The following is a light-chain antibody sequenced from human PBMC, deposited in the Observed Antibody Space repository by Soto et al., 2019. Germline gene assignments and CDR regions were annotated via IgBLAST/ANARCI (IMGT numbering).Light chain of an antibody. CDR3: HQFHDYPVT. CDR1: QSVSTW. CDR2: KAS. V-gene: IGKV1-5*03. Sequence: DIQLTQSPSTLSASVGDRVTITCRASQSVSTWLAWYQQKPGKAPKLLIHKASTLENGFPSRFSGSGSGTVFTLTISSLQPDDSATYYRHQFHDYPVTFGGGTKVQI. J-gene: IGKJ4*01.